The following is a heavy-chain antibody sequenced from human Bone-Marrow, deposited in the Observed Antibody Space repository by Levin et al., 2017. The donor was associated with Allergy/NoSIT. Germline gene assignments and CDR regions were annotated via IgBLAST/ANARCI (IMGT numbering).Heavy chain of an antibody. CDR2: ISGSGGST. D-gene: IGHD4-17*01. CDR3: AKADYDYGDYGSPGDSWYFDL. J-gene: IGHJ2*01. CDR1: GFTFSSYA. V-gene: IGHV3-23*01. Sequence: GGSLRLSCAASGFTFSSYAMSWVRQAPGKGLEWVSAISGSGGSTYYADSVKGRFTISRDNSKNTLYRQMNSLRAEDTAVYYCAKADYDYGDYGSPGDSWYFDLWGRGTLVTVSS.